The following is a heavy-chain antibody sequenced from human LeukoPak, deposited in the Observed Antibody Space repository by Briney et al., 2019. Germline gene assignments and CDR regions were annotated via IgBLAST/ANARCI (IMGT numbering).Heavy chain of an antibody. Sequence: ASVKVSCKASGYTFTSYYMHWVRQAPGQGLEWMGIINPSGGSTSYAQKFQGRVTITADESTSTAYMELSSLRSEDTAVYYCARHRNRYYYYGMDVWGQGTTVTVSS. CDR2: INPSGGST. V-gene: IGHV1-46*01. CDR1: GYTFTSYY. CDR3: ARHRNRYYYYGMDV. D-gene: IGHD1-14*01. J-gene: IGHJ6*02.